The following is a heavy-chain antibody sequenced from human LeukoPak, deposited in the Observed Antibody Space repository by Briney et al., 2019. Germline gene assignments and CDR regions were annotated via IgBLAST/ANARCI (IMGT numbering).Heavy chain of an antibody. CDR3: AKAGFYYGSGNMSPLGIGYFTMDV. CDR1: GFTFGSFT. D-gene: IGHD3-10*01. Sequence: SGGSLRLSCAASGFTFGSFTMSWVRQAPGRSLEWVSAIRGTDTNTYYADSVRGRFTISRDNSNNTLFLQMNSLRAEDTAVYYCAKAGFYYGSGNMSPLGIGYFTMDVWGQGTTVTVSS. CDR2: IRGTDTNT. V-gene: IGHV3-23*01. J-gene: IGHJ6*02.